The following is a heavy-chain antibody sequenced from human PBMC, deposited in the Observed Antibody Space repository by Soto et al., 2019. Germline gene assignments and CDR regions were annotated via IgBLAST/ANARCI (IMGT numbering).Heavy chain of an antibody. J-gene: IGHJ5*02. CDR2: VNHSGEA. Sequence: SETLSLTCGVYGGSFRNYYWIWVRQPPGKGLEWIGEVNHSGEATYNPSLQSRVTISLDTSNNHFSLKMTSLTAADTALYFCTAARRVPRSWFVPWGQGNQVTVSS. D-gene: IGHD2-21*02. V-gene: IGHV4-34*01. CDR3: TAARRVPRSWFVP. CDR1: GGSFRNYY.